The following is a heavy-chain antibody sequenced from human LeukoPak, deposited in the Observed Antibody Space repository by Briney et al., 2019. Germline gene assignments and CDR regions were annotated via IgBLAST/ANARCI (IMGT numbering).Heavy chain of an antibody. CDR3: ARVSGTGYSSSWYKSNWFDP. D-gene: IGHD6-13*01. V-gene: IGHV4-59*02. CDR1: GGPVSGYY. Sequence: SETLSLTCTVSGGPVSGYYWSWIRQPPGKGLEWIGWIYYTGTTNYNSSLKSRVTISVDTSKNQFSLKLSSVTAADTAVYYCARVSGTGYSSSWYKSNWFDPWGQGTLVTVSS. J-gene: IGHJ5*02. CDR2: IYYTGTT.